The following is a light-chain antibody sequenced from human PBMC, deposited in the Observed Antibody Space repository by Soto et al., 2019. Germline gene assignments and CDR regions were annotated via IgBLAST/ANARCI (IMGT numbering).Light chain of an antibody. Sequence: TLAASVGDRVTLTCRARQSISSWLAWYQQKSGKAPNLLIYDASTLESGVPSRFSGSGSGTEFTLTISSLQPDDFATYYCQHYSSVWAFGQGTKVDIK. CDR2: DAS. J-gene: IGKJ1*01. CDR1: QSISSW. V-gene: IGKV1-5*01. CDR3: QHYSSVWA.